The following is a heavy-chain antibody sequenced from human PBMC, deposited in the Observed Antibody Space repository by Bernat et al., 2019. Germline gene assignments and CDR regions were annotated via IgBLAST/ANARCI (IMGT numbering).Heavy chain of an antibody. CDR1: GFTVRNNH. V-gene: IGHV3-20*04. J-gene: IGHJ4*02. CDR2: INWNGGST. D-gene: IGHD3-22*01. CDR3: ARADTMIVKGVDY. Sequence: EVQLVESGGGLVQPGGSLRLSCAASGFTVRNNHVSWVRQAPGKGLEWVSGINWNGGSTGYADSVKGRFTISRDNAKNSLYLQMNSLRAEDTALYYCARADTMIVKGVDYWGQGTLVTVSS.